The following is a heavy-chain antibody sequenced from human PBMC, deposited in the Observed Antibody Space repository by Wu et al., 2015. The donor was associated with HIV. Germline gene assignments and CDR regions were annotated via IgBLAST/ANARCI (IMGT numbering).Heavy chain of an antibody. V-gene: IGHV1-8*03. J-gene: IGHJ4*02. CDR3: ARGRPQSYLGILKVEESSDFDY. CDR1: GYTFTSYD. CDR2: MNPNSGNT. D-gene: IGHD3-16*02. Sequence: QVQLVQSGAEVKKPGASVKVSCKASGYTFTSYDINWVRQATGQGLEWMGWMNPNSGNTGYAQKFQGRVTITRNTSISTAYMELSSLRSEDTAVYYCARGRPQSYLGILKVEESSDFDYWGQGTLVTVSS.